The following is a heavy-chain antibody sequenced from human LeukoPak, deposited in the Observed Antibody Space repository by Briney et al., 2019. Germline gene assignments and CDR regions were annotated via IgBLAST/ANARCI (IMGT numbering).Heavy chain of an antibody. D-gene: IGHD3-22*01. CDR2: IRSKAYGGTT. V-gene: IGHV3-49*03. Sequence: GGSLRLSCTASGFTFGDYAMSWFRQAPGKGLEWVGFIRSKAYGGTTEYAASVKGRFTISRDDSKSIAYLQMNSLKTEDTAVYHCTRVQEVVITTPFDYWGQGTLVTVSS. CDR3: TRVQEVVITTPFDY. CDR1: GFTFGDYA. J-gene: IGHJ4*02.